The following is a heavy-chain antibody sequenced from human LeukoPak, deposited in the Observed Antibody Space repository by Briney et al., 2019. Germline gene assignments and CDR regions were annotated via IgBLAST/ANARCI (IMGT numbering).Heavy chain of an antibody. Sequence: EASVKVSCKASGYTFTGYYMHWVRQAPGQGLEWMGWINPNSGGTNYAQKFQGRVTMTRDTSISTAYMELSRLRSDDTAVYYCVRDRNGVAPLVIWGQGTMVTVSS. CDR1: GYTFTGYY. CDR2: INPNSGGT. D-gene: IGHD2-8*01. CDR3: VRDRNGVAPLVI. J-gene: IGHJ3*02. V-gene: IGHV1-2*02.